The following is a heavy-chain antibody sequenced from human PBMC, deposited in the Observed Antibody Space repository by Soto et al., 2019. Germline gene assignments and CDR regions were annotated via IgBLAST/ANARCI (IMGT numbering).Heavy chain of an antibody. CDR3: ARMATISVTPYGMDV. J-gene: IGHJ6*02. V-gene: IGHV1-3*01. D-gene: IGHD5-12*01. CDR1: GYTFTSYA. Sequence: ASVKVSCKASGYTFTSYAMHWVRQAPGQRLEWMGWINAGNGNTKYPQKFQGRVTITRDTSASTAYMELSSLRSEDTAVYYCARMATISVTPYGMDVWGQGTTVTVSS. CDR2: INAGNGNT.